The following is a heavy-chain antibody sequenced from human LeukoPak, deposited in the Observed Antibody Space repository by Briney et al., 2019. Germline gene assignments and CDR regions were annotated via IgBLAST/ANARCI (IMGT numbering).Heavy chain of an antibody. D-gene: IGHD3-10*01. V-gene: IGHV3-48*01. J-gene: IGHJ4*02. CDR1: GFTFSSYS. Sequence: GGSLRLSCAASGFTFSSYSMNWVRQAPGKGLEWVSYISSSRSTIYYADSVKGRFTISRDNAKNSLYLQMNSLRAEDTAVYYCAREPYYYGSGSPYFDYWGQGTLVTVSS. CDR2: ISSSRSTI. CDR3: AREPYYYGSGSPYFDY.